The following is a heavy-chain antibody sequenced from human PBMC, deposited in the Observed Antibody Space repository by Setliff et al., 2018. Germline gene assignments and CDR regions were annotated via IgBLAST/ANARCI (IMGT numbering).Heavy chain of an antibody. CDR3: ARILGYCSGGSCYVPY. CDR2: IYYSGST. V-gene: IGHV4-59*12. D-gene: IGHD2-15*01. J-gene: IGHJ4*02. Sequence: KPSETLSLTCTVSGGSISSYYWSWIRQPPGKRLEWIGYIYYSGSTNYNPSLESRVTISVDTSKNQFSLKLSSVTAADTAMYYCARILGYCSGGSCYVPYWGQGTLVTVSS. CDR1: GGSISSYY.